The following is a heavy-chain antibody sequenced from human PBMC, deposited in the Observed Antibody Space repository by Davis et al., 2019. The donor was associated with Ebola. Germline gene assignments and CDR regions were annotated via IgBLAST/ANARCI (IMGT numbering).Heavy chain of an antibody. D-gene: IGHD6-13*01. CDR2: INHSGST. Sequence: SETLSLTCAVYGGSFSGYYWSWIRQPPGKGLEWIGEINHSGSTNYNPSLKSRVTISVDTFKNQFSLKLSSVTAADTAVYYCARGGVIAAAGNDDFYYYYGMDVWGQGTTVTVSS. CDR3: ARGGVIAAAGNDDFYYYYGMDV. J-gene: IGHJ6*02. CDR1: GGSFSGYY. V-gene: IGHV4-34*01.